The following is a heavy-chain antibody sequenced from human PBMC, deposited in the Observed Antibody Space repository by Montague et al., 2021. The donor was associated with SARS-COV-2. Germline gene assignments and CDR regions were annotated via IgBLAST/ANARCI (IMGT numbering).Heavy chain of an antibody. D-gene: IGHD3/OR15-3a*01. V-gene: IGHV4-31*03. CDR3: ARDLGRTGYYYGLDV. J-gene: IGHJ6*02. CDR2: FYCSGST. CDR1: GGSLSSGGYY. Sequence: TLSLTCTVSGGSLSSGGYYWSWIRQLPGKGLEWLGYFYCSGSTYYNPSLKSRVFISADTSKNQFFLNLTSVTAADAAVYYCARDLGRTGYYYGLDVWGQGTTVTVSS.